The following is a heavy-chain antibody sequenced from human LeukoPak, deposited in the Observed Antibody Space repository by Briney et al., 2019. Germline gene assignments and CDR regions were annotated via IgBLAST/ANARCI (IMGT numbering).Heavy chain of an antibody. CDR3: AKDRLSSPTAPRFDP. V-gene: IGHV3-11*01. J-gene: IGHJ5*02. CDR2: ITSSGSTI. Sequence: GRSLRLSCAASGFTATSNDTGAGRDGPREGLGWGSYITSSGSTIYYADSVKGRFTISRDNAKNSLYLQMNSLRAEDTALYYCAKDRLSSPTAPRFDPWGQGTQVTVSS. CDR1: GFTATSND. D-gene: IGHD2/OR15-2a*01.